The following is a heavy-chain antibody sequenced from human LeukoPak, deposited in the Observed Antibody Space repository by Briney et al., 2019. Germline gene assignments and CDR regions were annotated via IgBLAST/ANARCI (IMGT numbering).Heavy chain of an antibody. D-gene: IGHD3-16*01. CDR3: ARRGLRYYYYYMDV. V-gene: IGHV5-51*01. CDR1: GYSFTGYW. Sequence: NRGESLKISCKGSGYSFTGYWIAWVRQMPGKGLEWMGIIYPGDSDTRYSPSFQGQVTISADKSISTAYLQWSSLKASDTAMYYCARRGLRYYYYYMDVWGKGTTVTVSS. CDR2: IYPGDSDT. J-gene: IGHJ6*03.